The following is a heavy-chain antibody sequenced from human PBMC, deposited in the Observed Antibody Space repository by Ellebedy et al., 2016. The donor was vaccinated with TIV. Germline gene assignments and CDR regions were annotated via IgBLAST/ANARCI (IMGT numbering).Heavy chain of an antibody. Sequence: MPSETLSLTYTVSGGSISSSSYYWGWIRQPPGKGLEWIGSIYYSGSTYYNPSLKSRVTISVDTSKNQFSLKLSSVTAADTAVYYCARHPQLRWKDYWGQGTLVTVSS. CDR3: ARHPQLRWKDY. V-gene: IGHV4-39*01. J-gene: IGHJ4*02. CDR2: IYYSGST. CDR1: GGSISSSSYY. D-gene: IGHD4-23*01.